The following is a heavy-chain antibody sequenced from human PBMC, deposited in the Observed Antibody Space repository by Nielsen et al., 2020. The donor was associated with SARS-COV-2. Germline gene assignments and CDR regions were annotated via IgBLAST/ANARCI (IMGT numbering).Heavy chain of an antibody. Sequence: GGSLRLSCSVSGFTFSDFYMAWIRQVPERGLEWISYMNPSGSSIYHAESVKGRFTISRDNAKNSLYLQMNSLRAEDTAVYYCARDKSDRWFGEDYFDYWGQGTLVTVSS. CDR1: GFTFSDFY. D-gene: IGHD3-10*01. CDR2: MNPSGSSI. J-gene: IGHJ4*02. CDR3: ARDKSDRWFGEDYFDY. V-gene: IGHV3-11*04.